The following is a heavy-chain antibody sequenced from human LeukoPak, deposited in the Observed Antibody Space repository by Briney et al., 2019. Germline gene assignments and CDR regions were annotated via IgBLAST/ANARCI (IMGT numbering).Heavy chain of an antibody. Sequence: PGGSLRLSCAASGFTFSSYSMNWVRQAPGKGLEWVSSISSSSSSYIYYADSVKGRFTISRDNAKNSLYLQMNSLRAEDTAVYYCAKPYGDYGYYYYYMDVWGKGTTVTVSS. V-gene: IGHV3-21*04. CDR2: ISSSSSSYI. CDR1: GFTFSSYS. J-gene: IGHJ6*03. CDR3: AKPYGDYGYYYYYMDV. D-gene: IGHD4-17*01.